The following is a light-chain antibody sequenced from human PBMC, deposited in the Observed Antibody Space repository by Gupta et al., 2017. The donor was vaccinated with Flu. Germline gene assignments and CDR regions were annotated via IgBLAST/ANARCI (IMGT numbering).Light chain of an antibody. CDR1: QSVSANY. Sequence: GTLSLSPGERATLSCRASQSVSANYLAWYQQKPGQAPRLLIYGASSRATGIPDRFSGSGSGTDFTLTVSRLEPEDFAVYYCQQYGRSPFTFGPGTKVDIK. V-gene: IGKV3-20*01. J-gene: IGKJ3*01. CDR2: GAS. CDR3: QQYGRSPFT.